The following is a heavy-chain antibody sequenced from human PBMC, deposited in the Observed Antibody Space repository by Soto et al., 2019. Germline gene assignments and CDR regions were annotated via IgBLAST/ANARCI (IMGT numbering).Heavy chain of an antibody. CDR3: AQISFIRSVAGGYFSMDV. V-gene: IGHV2-26*01. CDR1: GFSLASGKVG. CDR2: IFSTVEK. Sequence: HVTLKESGPVLVKPTEPLTLTCTVSGFSLASGKVGVTWIRQPPVKALEGLAHIFSTVEKSYRTSLEDRLTISEDASKSPVVLTTTNVDPVDTATYDWAQISFIRSVAGGYFSMDVWGKGTTVTVSS. J-gene: IGHJ6*03. D-gene: IGHD6-19*01.